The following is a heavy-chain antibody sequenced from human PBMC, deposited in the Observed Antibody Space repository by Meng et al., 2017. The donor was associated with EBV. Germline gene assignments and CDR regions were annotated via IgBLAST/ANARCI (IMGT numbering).Heavy chain of an antibody. CDR2: INPNSGGT. D-gene: IGHD6-19*01. J-gene: IGHJ4*02. CDR1: GYTLTGYY. Sequence: VKLVQSGAEVKKPGASVKVSCKASGYTLTGYYMTWLRQAPGQGLEWMGRINPNSGGTNYAQKFQGRVTMTRDTSISTAYMELSRLRSDDTAVYYCARVGIAVAGTGDYWGQGTLVTVSS. CDR3: ARVGIAVAGTGDY. V-gene: IGHV1-2*06.